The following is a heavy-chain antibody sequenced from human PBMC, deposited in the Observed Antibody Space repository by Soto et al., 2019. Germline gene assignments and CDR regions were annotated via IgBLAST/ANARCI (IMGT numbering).Heavy chain of an antibody. J-gene: IGHJ6*02. CDR2: ISSSSSYI. V-gene: IGHV3-21*01. Sequence: SGGALRLSCAASGFTFSRYNMNWVRQAPGKGLEWVSSISSSSSYIYYADSVKGRFTISRDNAKNSLYLQMNSLRAEDTAVYYCARDRYYYDSSGSHSGYYGMDVWGQGTTVTVSS. CDR1: GFTFSRYN. D-gene: IGHD3-22*01. CDR3: ARDRYYYDSSGSHSGYYGMDV.